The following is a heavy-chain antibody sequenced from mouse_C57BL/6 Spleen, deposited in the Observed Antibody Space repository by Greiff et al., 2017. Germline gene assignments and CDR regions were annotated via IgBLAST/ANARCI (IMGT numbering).Heavy chain of an antibody. CDR3: ARGGFYYGNYEGYFDY. CDR1: GYTFTSYW. D-gene: IGHD2-1*01. Sequence: QVQLQQPGTELVKPGASVKLSCKASGYTFTSYWMHWVKQRPGQGLEWIGNINPSNGGTNYNEKFKSKATLTVDKSSSTAYMQLSSLTSDDSAVYYCARGGFYYGNYEGYFDYWGQGTTLTVSS. J-gene: IGHJ2*01. V-gene: IGHV1-53*01. CDR2: INPSNGGT.